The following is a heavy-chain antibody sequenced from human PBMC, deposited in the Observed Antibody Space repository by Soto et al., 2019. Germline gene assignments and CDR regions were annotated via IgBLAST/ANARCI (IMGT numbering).Heavy chain of an antibody. J-gene: IGHJ4*02. V-gene: IGHV4-59*01. CDR1: GGSISSYY. Sequence: SETLSLTCTVSGGSISSYYWSWIRQPPGKGLEWIGYIYYSGSTNYNPSLKSRVTISVDTSKNQFSLKLSSVTAADTAVYYCASSLRGNSHLAYWGQGTLVTVSS. CDR2: IYYSGST. CDR3: ASSLRGNSHLAY. D-gene: IGHD2-15*01.